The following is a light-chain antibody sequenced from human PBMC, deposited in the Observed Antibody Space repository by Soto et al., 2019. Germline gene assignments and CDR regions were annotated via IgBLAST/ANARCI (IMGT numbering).Light chain of an antibody. CDR3: QQYNSYSWT. J-gene: IGKJ1*01. Sequence: DIQMTQSPSTLSASVGDRVTITCRASQSISSWLAWYRQKPGKAPKPLIYKASSVESGVPSRFSGSRSGTEFTLTISSLQPDDFAPYYCQQYNSYSWTFGQGTKVEIK. V-gene: IGKV1-5*03. CDR1: QSISSW. CDR2: KAS.